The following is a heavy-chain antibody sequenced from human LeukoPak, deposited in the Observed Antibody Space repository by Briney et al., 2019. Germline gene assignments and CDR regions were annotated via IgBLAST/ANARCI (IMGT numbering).Heavy chain of an antibody. V-gene: IGHV4-34*01. D-gene: IGHD6-25*01. CDR1: GGSFSGYY. CDR3: ARGDIGGYDV. CDR2: INHSGST. J-gene: IGHJ6*04. Sequence: SETLSLTCAVYGGSFSGYYWSWIRQPPGKGLEWIGEINHSGSTNYNPSLKSRVTISVDTSKNQFSLKPSSVTAADTAVYYCARGDIGGYDVWGKGTTVTVSS.